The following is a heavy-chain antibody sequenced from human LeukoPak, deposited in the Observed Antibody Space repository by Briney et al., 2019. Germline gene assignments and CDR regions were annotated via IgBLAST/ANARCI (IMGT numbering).Heavy chain of an antibody. V-gene: IGHV4-34*01. D-gene: IGHD2-2*01. Sequence: SETLSLTYAVYGGSFSGYYWSWIRQPPGKGLEWIGEINHSGSTNYNPSLKSRVTISVDTSKNQFSLKLSSVTAADTAVYYCATRGVVPAAMMDNWFDPWGQGTLVTVSS. CDR1: GGSFSGYY. CDR2: INHSGST. J-gene: IGHJ5*02. CDR3: ATRGVVPAAMMDNWFDP.